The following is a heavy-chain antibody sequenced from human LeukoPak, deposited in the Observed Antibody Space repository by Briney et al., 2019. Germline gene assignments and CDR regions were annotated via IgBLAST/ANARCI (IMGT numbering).Heavy chain of an antibody. CDR3: ARHQLLWFGEPHHWFDP. J-gene: IGHJ5*02. CDR2: IYYSGST. D-gene: IGHD3-10*01. CDR1: GGCISSSSYY. V-gene: IGHV4-39*01. Sequence: SETLSLTCTVSGGCISSSSYYWGWIRQPPGKGLEWIGSIYYSGSTYYNPSLKSRVTISVDTSKNQFSLKLSAVTAADTAVYYCARHQLLWFGEPHHWFDPWGQGTLVTVSS.